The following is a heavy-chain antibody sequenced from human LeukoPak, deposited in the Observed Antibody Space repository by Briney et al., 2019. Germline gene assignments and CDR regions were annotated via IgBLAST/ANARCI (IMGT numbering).Heavy chain of an antibody. J-gene: IGHJ4*02. D-gene: IGHD3-10*01. CDR3: ASSYGSGSYYDY. V-gene: IGHV4-30-2*01. Sequence: PSETLSLTCAVSGGSISSGGYSWSWIRQPPGKGLEWIGYIYHSGSTYYNPSLKSRVTISVDRSKNQLSLKLSSVTAADSAVYYCASSYGSGSYYDYWGQGTLVTVSS. CDR1: GGSISSGGYS. CDR2: IYHSGST.